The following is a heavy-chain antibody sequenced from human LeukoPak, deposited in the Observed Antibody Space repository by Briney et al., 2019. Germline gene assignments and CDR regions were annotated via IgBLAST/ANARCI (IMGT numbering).Heavy chain of an antibody. J-gene: IGHJ3*02. V-gene: IGHV3-21*01. Sequence: PGGSLRLSCAASGFTFSSFSMSWVRQAPGKGLEWVSSISSSSTSYIYYADSVKGRFTISRDNAKIALYLQMISLRAEDTAVYYCASPDYYDSSGYYYAFDIWGQGTMVTVSS. CDR1: GFTFSSFS. CDR3: ASPDYYDSSGYYYAFDI. CDR2: ISSSSTSYI. D-gene: IGHD3-22*01.